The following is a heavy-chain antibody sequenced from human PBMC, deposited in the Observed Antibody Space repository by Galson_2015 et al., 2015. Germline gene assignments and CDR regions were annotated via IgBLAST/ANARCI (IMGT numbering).Heavy chain of an antibody. J-gene: IGHJ4*02. D-gene: IGHD3-22*01. V-gene: IGHV2-5*02. CDR1: GFSLSTSGVG. Sequence: PALVKPTQTLTLTCTFSGFSLSTSGVGVGWIRQPPGKALEWLALIYWDDDKRYSPSLKSRLTITKDTSKNQVVLTMTNMDPVDTATYYCAHTADSSVVGSFDYWGQGTLVTVSS. CDR3: AHTADSSVVGSFDY. CDR2: IYWDDDK.